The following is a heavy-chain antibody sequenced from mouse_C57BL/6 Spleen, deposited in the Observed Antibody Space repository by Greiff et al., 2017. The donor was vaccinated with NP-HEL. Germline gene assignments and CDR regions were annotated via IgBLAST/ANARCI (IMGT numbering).Heavy chain of an antibody. Sequence: QVHVKQPGAELVKPGASVKMSCKASGYTFTSYWITWVKQRPGQGLEWIGDIYPGSGSTNYNEKFKSKATLTVDTSSSTAYMQLSSLTSEDSAVYYCAFYYDYDEGFAYWGQGTLVTVSA. D-gene: IGHD2-4*01. CDR2: IYPGSGST. V-gene: IGHV1-55*01. CDR3: AFYYDYDEGFAY. CDR1: GYTFTSYW. J-gene: IGHJ3*01.